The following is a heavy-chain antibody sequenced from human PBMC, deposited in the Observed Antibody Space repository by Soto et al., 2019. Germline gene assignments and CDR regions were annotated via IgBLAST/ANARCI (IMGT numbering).Heavy chain of an antibody. V-gene: IGHV4-4*07. CDR2: IYATGTT. J-gene: IGHJ5*02. D-gene: IGHD1-1*01. Sequence: SETLSLTCTVSGASISGFYWSRIRKSAGKGLEWIGRIYATGTTDYNPSLKSRVMMSVDTSKKQFSLKLRSVAAADTAVYYCVRDGTKTLRDWFDPWGQG. CDR3: VRDGTKTLRDWFDP. CDR1: GASISGFY.